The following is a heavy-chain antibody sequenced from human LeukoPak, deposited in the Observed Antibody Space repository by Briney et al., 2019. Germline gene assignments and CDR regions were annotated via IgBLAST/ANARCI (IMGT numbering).Heavy chain of an antibody. V-gene: IGHV3-73*01. J-gene: IGHJ4*02. CDR1: GFTFSDSA. CDR2: IRSKANSYAT. CDR3: RCGGQGY. D-gene: IGHD2-21*01. Sequence: GGSLKLSCAASGFTFSDSAVHWVRQASGKGLEWVGRIRSKANSYATSYAASVTGRFTISRDDSKNTAYLQMNSLKTEDTAVYYCRCGGQGYWSQGTLVTVSS.